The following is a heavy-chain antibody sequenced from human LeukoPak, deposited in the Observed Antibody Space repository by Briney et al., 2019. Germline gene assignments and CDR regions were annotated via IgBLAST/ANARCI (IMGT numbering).Heavy chain of an antibody. V-gene: IGHV3-7*01. CDR3: ARIGYCSSTSCYTHLFDY. Sequence: GGSLRLSCAASGFTFSSYWMSWVRQAPGKGLECVANIKQDGREKYYVDSVKGRFTISRDNAKNTLYLQMNSLRAEDTAVYYCARIGYCSSTSCYTHLFDYWGQGTLVTVSS. J-gene: IGHJ4*02. D-gene: IGHD2-2*02. CDR1: GFTFSSYW. CDR2: IKQDGREK.